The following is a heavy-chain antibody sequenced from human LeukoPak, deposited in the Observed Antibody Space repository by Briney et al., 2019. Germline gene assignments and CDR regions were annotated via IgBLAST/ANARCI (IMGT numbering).Heavy chain of an antibody. CDR1: GFTFDDYA. V-gene: IGHV3-9*01. CDR2: ISWNSGSI. J-gene: IGHJ4*02. D-gene: IGHD6-19*01. Sequence: GRSLRLSCAASGFTFDDYAMHWVRQAPGKGLEWVSGISWNSGSIGYADSVKGRFTISRDNAKNSLYLQMNSLRAEDTALYYCAKDPRRIAVAGAYFDYWGQGTLVTVSS. CDR3: AKDPRRIAVAGAYFDY.